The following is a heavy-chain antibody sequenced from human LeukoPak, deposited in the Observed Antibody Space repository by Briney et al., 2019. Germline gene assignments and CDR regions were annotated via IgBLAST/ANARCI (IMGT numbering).Heavy chain of an antibody. J-gene: IGHJ4*02. V-gene: IGHV1-2*02. CDR2: INPNSGGT. D-gene: IGHD3-22*01. CDR1: GYTFTDYL. CDR3: ARFYDSSGYYYIDY. Sequence: ASVRVSCKASGYTFTDYLINWVRQAPGQGLEWMGWINPNSGGTNYAQKFQGRVTMTRDTSISTAYMELSRLRSDDTAVYYCARFYDSSGYYYIDYWGQGTLVTVSS.